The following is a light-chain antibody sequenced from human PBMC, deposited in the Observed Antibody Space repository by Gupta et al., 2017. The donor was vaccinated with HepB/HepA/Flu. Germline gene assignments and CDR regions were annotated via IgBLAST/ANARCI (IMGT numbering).Light chain of an antibody. CDR3: FKGTHWPS. V-gene: IGKV2-30*01. CDR1: QSLVYSDGDTY. CDR2: KVS. J-gene: IGKJ1*01. Sequence: DGMLTQSLLSLPVTLGQPASISCRSNQSLVYSDGDTYLSWIQQRPGQSPRRLIYKVSRRDSGVPDRFSGSGSGTDFTLMISRVAAADIGFYYCFKGTHWPSSGQGTKVEI.